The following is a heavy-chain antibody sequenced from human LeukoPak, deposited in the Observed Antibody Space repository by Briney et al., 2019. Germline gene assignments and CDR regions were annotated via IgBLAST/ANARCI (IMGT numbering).Heavy chain of an antibody. CDR3: ASIPPYDTSGYYCDY. J-gene: IGHJ4*02. CDR2: IRSKPNNYAT. D-gene: IGHD3-22*01. V-gene: IGHV3-73*01. Sequence: GGSLRLSCAASGFTFSGSAMHWVRQASGKGLEWVGRIRSKPNNYATAYAASVKGRFAISRDDLKNTSYLQMNSLNPEDTAVYYCASIPPYDTSGYYCDYWGQGTLVTVSS. CDR1: GFTFSGSA.